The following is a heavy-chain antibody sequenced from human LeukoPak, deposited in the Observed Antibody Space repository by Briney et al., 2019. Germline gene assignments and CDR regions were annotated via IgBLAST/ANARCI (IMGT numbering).Heavy chain of an antibody. CDR3: APLTQSGGYLDY. D-gene: IGHD1-26*01. V-gene: IGHV3-48*03. J-gene: IGHJ4*02. CDR2: FSSSGSTI. CDR1: GFTFSSYE. Sequence: PGGSLRLSCAASGFTFSSYEMNWVRQAPGKGLEWVSYFSSSGSTIYYADSVKGRFTISRDNAKNSLYLQMDSLRAEDTAVYYCAPLTQSGGYLDYWGQGTLVTVSS.